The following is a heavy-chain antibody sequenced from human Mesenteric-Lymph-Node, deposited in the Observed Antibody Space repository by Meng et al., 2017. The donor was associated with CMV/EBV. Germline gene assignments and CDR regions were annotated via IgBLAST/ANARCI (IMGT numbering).Heavy chain of an antibody. D-gene: IGHD1-26*01. CDR2: LGWNSDSI. V-gene: IGHV3-9*01. CDR3: AGELGSSYYYGMDV. Sequence: SLKISCVASGFTFDDYAMHWVRQAPGKGLEWVSGLGWNSDSIGYADSVKGRFTISRDNAKNSLYLQMNSLRAEDTAVYYCAGELGSSYYYGMDVWGQGTTVTVSS. J-gene: IGHJ6*02. CDR1: GFTFDDYA.